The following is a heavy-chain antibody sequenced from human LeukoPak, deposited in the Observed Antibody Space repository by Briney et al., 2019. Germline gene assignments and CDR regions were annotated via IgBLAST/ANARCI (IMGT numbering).Heavy chain of an antibody. J-gene: IGHJ6*02. V-gene: IGHV5-51*01. CDR2: IYPGDSDT. D-gene: IGHD6-19*01. CDR3: ATQKGVSYSSGWFSYGMDV. CDR1: GYSFTSYW. Sequence: GESLKISCKGSGYSFTSYWIGWVRQMPGKGLEWMGIIYPGDSDTRYSPSFQGQATISADKSISTAYLQWSSLKASDTAMYYCATQKGVSYSSGWFSYGMDVWGQGTTVTVSS.